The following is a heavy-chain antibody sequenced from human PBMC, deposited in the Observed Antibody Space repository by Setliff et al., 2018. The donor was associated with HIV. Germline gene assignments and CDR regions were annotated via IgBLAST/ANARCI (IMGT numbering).Heavy chain of an antibody. CDR1: GYSISSNDW. J-gene: IGHJ4*02. Sequence: SETLSLTCVVSGYSISSNDWWGWIRQSPGKGLEWIGYIYYSGSTYYNPSLKSRVTISVDTSKNQFSLKLSSVTAADTAVYYCARSPYCGGDCAIGLDYWGQGTLVTVSS. CDR3: ARSPYCGGDCAIGLDY. D-gene: IGHD2-21*02. CDR2: IYYSGST. V-gene: IGHV4-28*01.